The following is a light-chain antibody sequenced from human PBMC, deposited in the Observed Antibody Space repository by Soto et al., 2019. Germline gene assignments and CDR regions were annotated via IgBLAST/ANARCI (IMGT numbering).Light chain of an antibody. V-gene: IGKV1-39*01. Sequence: DIQMTQSPSSLSGSVGDRGTITGRASQSISSYLNWYQQKPGKAPKLLIYAASSLQSGVPSRFSGSGSGTDFTLTISSLQPEDFATYYCQQSYSTPFTFGPGTKVDI. CDR1: QSISSY. CDR2: AAS. J-gene: IGKJ3*01. CDR3: QQSYSTPFT.